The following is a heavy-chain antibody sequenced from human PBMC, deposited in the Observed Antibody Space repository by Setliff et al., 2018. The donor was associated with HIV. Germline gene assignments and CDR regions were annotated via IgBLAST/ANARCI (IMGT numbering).Heavy chain of an antibody. J-gene: IGHJ4*02. V-gene: IGHV1-8*02. CDR2: MNPNSGNT. CDR3: ARGRDGYKPEPFDS. D-gene: IGHD5-12*01. CDR1: GYTFSIYD. Sequence: ASVKVSCKASGYTFSIYDINWVRQATGQGLQWMGWMNPNSGNTGYARKFQGRVTMTRNTSISTAYMELSSLISEDTAVYYCARGRDGYKPEPFDSWGQGTLVTSPQ.